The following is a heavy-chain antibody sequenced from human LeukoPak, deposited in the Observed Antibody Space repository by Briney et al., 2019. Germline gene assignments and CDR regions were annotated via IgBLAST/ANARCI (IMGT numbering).Heavy chain of an antibody. CDR1: GFTFSSYA. V-gene: IGHV3-23*01. Sequence: GGSLRLSCAASGFTFSSYAMSWVRQAPGKGLKWVSAISGSGGSTYYADSVKGRFTISRDNSKNTLYLQMNSLRAEDTAVYYCAKFTLEVRYSDLSAYFDYWGQGTLVTVSS. CDR2: ISGSGGST. CDR3: AKFTLEVRYSDLSAYFDY. J-gene: IGHJ4*02. D-gene: IGHD3-9*01.